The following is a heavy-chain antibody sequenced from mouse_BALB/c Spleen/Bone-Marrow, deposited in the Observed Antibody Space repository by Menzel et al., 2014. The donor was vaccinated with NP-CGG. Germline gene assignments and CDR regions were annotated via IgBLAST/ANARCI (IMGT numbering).Heavy chain of an antibody. CDR1: GFNIKDTY. CDR3: APYYYGRWFAN. D-gene: IGHD1-1*01. V-gene: IGHV14-3*02. Sequence: EVQRGESGAELVKPGASVKLSCTASGFNIKDTYMHWVKQRPEQGLEWIGRIDPANGNIKYDPKFQGKATITADTSSNTAYLQLSSLTSEDTAVYYCAPYYYGRWFANWGQGTLVTVSA. CDR2: IDPANGNI. J-gene: IGHJ3*01.